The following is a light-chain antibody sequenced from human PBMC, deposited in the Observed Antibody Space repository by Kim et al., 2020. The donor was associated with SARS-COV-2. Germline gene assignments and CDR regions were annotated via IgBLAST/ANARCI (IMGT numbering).Light chain of an antibody. CDR2: DAS. J-gene: IGKJ5*01. Sequence: EIVLTQSPATLSLSPGERATLSCRASQSVSSYLAWYQQKPGQAPRLLIYDASNRATGIPARFSGSGSGTDFTLTISSLEPEDFAVYYCQQRSNWPPITFGQGKRLESK. CDR1: QSVSSY. CDR3: QQRSNWPPIT. V-gene: IGKV3-11*01.